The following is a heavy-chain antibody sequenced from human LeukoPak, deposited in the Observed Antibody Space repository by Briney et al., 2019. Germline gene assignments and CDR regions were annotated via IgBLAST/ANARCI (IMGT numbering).Heavy chain of an antibody. D-gene: IGHD6-13*01. Sequence: GGSLRLSCATSEFTFSKYGMHWVRQALGKGLEWVASISFDINDRKYAESVRGRFTISRDNSKNTLYLQMNSLRAEDTAVYYCARGYSSSWYFNWFDPWGQGTLVTVSS. V-gene: IGHV3-30*03. J-gene: IGHJ5*02. CDR3: ARGYSSSWYFNWFDP. CDR1: EFTFSKYG. CDR2: ISFDINDR.